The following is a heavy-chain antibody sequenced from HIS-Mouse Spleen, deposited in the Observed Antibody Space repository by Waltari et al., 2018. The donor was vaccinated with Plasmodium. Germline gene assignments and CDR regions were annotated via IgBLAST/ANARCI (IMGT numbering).Heavy chain of an antibody. CDR1: GYTFTGYY. V-gene: IGHV1-2*02. CDR2: INHNSGGT. D-gene: IGHD6-13*01. CDR3: ARVLGYKAAAGTFVEYFQH. J-gene: IGHJ1*01. Sequence: QVQLVQSGAEVKKPGASVKVSCKASGYTFTGYYIHWVRQAPGQGLEWMGWINHNSGGTNYAQKFQGRVTMTRDTSISTAYMELSRLRSDDTAVYYCARVLGYKAAAGTFVEYFQHWGQGTLVTVSS.